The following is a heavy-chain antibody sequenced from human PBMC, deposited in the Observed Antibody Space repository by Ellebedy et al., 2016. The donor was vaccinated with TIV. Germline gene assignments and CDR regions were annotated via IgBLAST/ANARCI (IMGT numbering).Heavy chain of an antibody. D-gene: IGHD6-19*01. J-gene: IGHJ3*02. CDR2: FDPEDGET. V-gene: IGHV1-24*01. Sequence: AASVKVSCKASGYTFTSYGISWVRQAPGKGLEWMGGFDPEDGETIYAQKFQGRATMTEDTSTDTAYMELSSLRSEDTAVYYCAKTGSSGWFAFDIWGQGTMVTVSS. CDR1: GYTFTSYG. CDR3: AKTGSSGWFAFDI.